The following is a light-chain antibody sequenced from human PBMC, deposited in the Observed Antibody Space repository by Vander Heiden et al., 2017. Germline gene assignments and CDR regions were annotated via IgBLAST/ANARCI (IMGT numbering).Light chain of an antibody. CDR1: QSVRSTC. CDR3: QQYAGIPWT. Sequence: ILLTQSPGTLSLSPGDIATLSCRASQSVRSTCLAWYQQKPGQAPKLLMYDISSRATGTPDRFSGSGSGTDFTLTISGLEPEDSAVYYCQQYAGIPWTFGQGTKVELK. V-gene: IGKV3-20*01. CDR2: DIS. J-gene: IGKJ1*01.